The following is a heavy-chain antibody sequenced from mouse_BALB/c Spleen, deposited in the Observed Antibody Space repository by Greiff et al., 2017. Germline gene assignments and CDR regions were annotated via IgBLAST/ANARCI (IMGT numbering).Heavy chain of an antibody. CDR1: GFTFSSYA. D-gene: IGHD1-3*01. V-gene: IGHV5-6-5*01. J-gene: IGHJ4*01. CDR2: ISSGGST. Sequence: EVKLMESGGGLVKPGGSLKLSCAASGFTFSSYAMSWVRQTPEKRLEWVASISSGGSTYYPDNVKGRFTISRDNPKNTLFLQMTSLRSEDTAMYYCARDNYPYYAMDYWGQGTSVTVSS. CDR3: ARDNYPYYAMDY.